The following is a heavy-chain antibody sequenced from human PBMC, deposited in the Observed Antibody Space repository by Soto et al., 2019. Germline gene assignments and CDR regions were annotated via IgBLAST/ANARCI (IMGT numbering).Heavy chain of an antibody. CDR2: INHSGST. CDR3: AALEWFGRNRYY. CDR1: GGSFSGYY. V-gene: IGHV4-34*01. J-gene: IGHJ4*02. Sequence: PSETLSLTCAVYGGSFSGYYWSWIRQPPGKGLEWIGEINHSGSTNYNPSLKSRVTISVGTSKNQFSLKLSSVTAADTAVYYCAALEWFGRNRYYWGQGTLVTVSS. D-gene: IGHD3-10*01.